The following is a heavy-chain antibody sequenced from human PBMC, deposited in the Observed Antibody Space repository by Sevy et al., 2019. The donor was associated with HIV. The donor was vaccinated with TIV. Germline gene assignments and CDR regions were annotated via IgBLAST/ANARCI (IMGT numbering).Heavy chain of an antibody. Sequence: GGSLRLSCAASGFTFSDYYMSWIRQAPGKGLEWVSYISSSSSYTNYADSVKGRFTISRDNAKNSLYLQMNSLRAEDTAVYYCAREVHYDSSGYYPGRPREVYHFDYWGQGTLVTVSS. J-gene: IGHJ4*02. CDR3: AREVHYDSSGYYPGRPREVYHFDY. CDR1: GFTFSDYY. CDR2: ISSSSSYT. V-gene: IGHV3-11*06. D-gene: IGHD3-22*01.